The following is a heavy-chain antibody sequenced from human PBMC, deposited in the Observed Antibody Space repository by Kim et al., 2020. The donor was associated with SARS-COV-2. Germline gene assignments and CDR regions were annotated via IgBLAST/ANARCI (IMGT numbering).Heavy chain of an antibody. Sequence: GGSLRLSCAASGFIFSGSAIHWVRQASGKGLEWVGRIKDKVNSYATAYTASVEGRFTISRDDSKNMAYLQMNRLKTEDTAMYYCDSAGAGGAPQYWGQG. CDR3: DSAGAGGAPQY. CDR1: GFIFSGSA. J-gene: IGHJ4*02. D-gene: IGHD3-10*01. CDR2: IKDKVNSYAT. V-gene: IGHV3-73*01.